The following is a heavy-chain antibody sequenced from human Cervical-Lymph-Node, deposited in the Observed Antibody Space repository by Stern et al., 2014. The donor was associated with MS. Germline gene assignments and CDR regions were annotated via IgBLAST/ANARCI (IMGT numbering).Heavy chain of an antibody. V-gene: IGHV5-51*04. CDR3: ARHVQGFDY. J-gene: IGHJ4*02. Sequence: VQLVQSGAEVKKPGESLKISCKLSGYSFTIYYIAWVRQMPGKGLTWMGFIYPYDTDTTYSPSFQGKVTISADKPITTAYLHWSNLRASDTAMYYCARHVQGFDYWGQGTLVTVSS. CDR1: GYSFTIYY. CDR2: IYPYDTDT.